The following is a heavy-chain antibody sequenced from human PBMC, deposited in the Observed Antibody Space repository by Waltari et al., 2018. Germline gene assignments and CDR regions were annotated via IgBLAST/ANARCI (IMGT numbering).Heavy chain of an antibody. CDR2: ISYDGSNK. CDR1: GFTFSSYA. CDR3: ARAGQWLVLWSLDY. Sequence: QVQLVESGGGVVEPGRSLRLSCAASGFTFSSYAMHWVRQAPGKGLEWVAVISYDGSNKYYADSVKGRFTISRDNSKNTLYLQMNSLRAEDTAVYYCARAGQWLVLWSLDYWGQGTLVTVSS. V-gene: IGHV3-30-3*01. D-gene: IGHD6-19*01. J-gene: IGHJ4*02.